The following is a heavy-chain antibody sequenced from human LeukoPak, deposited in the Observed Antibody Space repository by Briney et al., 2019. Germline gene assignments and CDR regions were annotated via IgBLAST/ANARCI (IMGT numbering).Heavy chain of an antibody. D-gene: IGHD3-10*01. Sequence: GASVKVSCKASGYTFTSYDINWVRQATGQGLEWMGWMNPNSGNTGYAQKFQGRVTMTEDTSTDTAYMELSSLRSEDTAVYYCATAVVTRESDQEGGYYFDYWGQGTLVTVSS. CDR2: MNPNSGNT. CDR3: ATAVVTRESDQEGGYYFDY. J-gene: IGHJ4*02. CDR1: GYTFTSYD. V-gene: IGHV1-8*02.